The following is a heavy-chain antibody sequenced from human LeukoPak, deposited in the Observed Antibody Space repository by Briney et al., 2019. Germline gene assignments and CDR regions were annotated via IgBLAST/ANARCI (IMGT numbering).Heavy chain of an antibody. Sequence: GASVKVSCKASGGTFSSYAISWVRQAPGQGLEWMGRIIPILGIANYAQKFQGRVTITADKSTSTAYMELSSLRSEDTAVYYCARDRVGGLHYYIDYWGQGTLVTVSS. CDR3: ARDRVGGLHYYIDY. J-gene: IGHJ4*02. CDR2: IIPILGIA. V-gene: IGHV1-69*04. D-gene: IGHD5-24*01. CDR1: GGTFSSYA.